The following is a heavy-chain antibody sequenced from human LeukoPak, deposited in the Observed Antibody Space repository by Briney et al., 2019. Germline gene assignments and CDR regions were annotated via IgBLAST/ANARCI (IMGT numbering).Heavy chain of an antibody. Sequence: GASVKVSCKVSGYTLTELSMHWVRQAPGKGLEWMGGFDPEDGETIYAQKFQGRVTMTEDTSTDTAYMELSSLRSEDAAVYYCATTTLPRWYSSGWYEGYWGQGTLVTVSS. CDR3: ATTTLPRWYSSGWYEGY. CDR1: GYTLTELS. D-gene: IGHD6-19*01. J-gene: IGHJ4*02. CDR2: FDPEDGET. V-gene: IGHV1-24*01.